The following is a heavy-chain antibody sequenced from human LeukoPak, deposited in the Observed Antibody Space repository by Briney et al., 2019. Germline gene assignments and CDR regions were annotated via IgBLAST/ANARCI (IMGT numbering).Heavy chain of an antibody. J-gene: IGHJ4*02. V-gene: IGHV3-33*08. Sequence: GGPLSLLCAASGFTFSLLGVLGARQAPGRGGVWLADLWYYGSNKHYADSVKGQFTISRDNSKNTPYLQMNSLRAEYTAVYPCGRASGPFDYWGQGTLVTGSS. CDR3: GRASGPFDY. CDR2: LWYYGSNK. CDR1: GFTFSLLG. D-gene: IGHD3-10*01.